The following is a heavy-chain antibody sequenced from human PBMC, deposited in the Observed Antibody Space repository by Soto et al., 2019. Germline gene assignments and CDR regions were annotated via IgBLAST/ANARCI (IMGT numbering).Heavy chain of an antibody. Sequence: GGALRLSCAASGFPFSRFWMTWVRQAPGKGLEWVANIDQDGGEKYYVDSVRGRFTISKDNAKNSLYLQMNSLRVDDTAVYYCAKSREDLSAWGQGTMVTVSS. V-gene: IGHV3-7*01. CDR2: IDQDGGEK. CDR3: AKSREDLSA. J-gene: IGHJ3*01. CDR1: GFPFSRFW. D-gene: IGHD1-26*01.